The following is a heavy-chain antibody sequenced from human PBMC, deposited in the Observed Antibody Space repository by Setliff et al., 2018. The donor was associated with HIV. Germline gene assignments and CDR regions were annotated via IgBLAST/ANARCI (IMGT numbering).Heavy chain of an antibody. Sequence: APVKVSCKASGYTFTSYILHWVRQAAGQGLEWVGRIAPSSGGIHYAQKFQDRVTMTRDTSTSTVYMDLSRLRSEDTAVYYCAREFPGGTKGFDYWGQGTLVTVSS. CDR1: GYTFTSYI. D-gene: IGHD1-1*01. V-gene: IGHV1-46*01. J-gene: IGHJ4*02. CDR2: IAPSSGGI. CDR3: AREFPGGTKGFDY.